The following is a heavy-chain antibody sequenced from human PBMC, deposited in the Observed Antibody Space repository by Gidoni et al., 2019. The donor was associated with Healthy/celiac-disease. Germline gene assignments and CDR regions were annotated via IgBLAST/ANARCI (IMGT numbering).Heavy chain of an antibody. Sequence: VHLLESGGGLVQPGGSLRLSCAASGFTFSHYAMNWVRQAPGKGLEWVSGLSASGNSTYYADSVKGRFTISRDNSKNTLYLQMNSLRAEDTAVYYCAKRGASGMYYKMGYFDYWGQGTLVTVSS. D-gene: IGHD3-10*01. J-gene: IGHJ4*02. CDR2: LSASGNST. CDR3: AKRGASGMYYKMGYFDY. CDR1: GFTFSHYA. V-gene: IGHV3-23*01.